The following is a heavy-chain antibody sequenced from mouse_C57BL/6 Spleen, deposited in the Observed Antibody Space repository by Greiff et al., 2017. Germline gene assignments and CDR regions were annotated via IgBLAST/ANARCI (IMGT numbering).Heavy chain of an antibody. CDR3: TNDGYYAFAY. Sequence: EVQLQQSGAELVRPGASVKLSCTASGFNIKDDYMHWVKQRPEQGLEWIGWFDPENGDTEYASKFQGKATITADTSSNTAYLQLSSLTSEDTAVYYCTNDGYYAFAYWGQGTLVTVSA. D-gene: IGHD2-3*01. J-gene: IGHJ3*01. CDR2: FDPENGDT. CDR1: GFNIKDDY. V-gene: IGHV14-4*01.